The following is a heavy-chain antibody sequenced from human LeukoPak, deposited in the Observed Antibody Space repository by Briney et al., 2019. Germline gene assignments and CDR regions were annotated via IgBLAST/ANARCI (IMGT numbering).Heavy chain of an antibody. V-gene: IGHV1-24*01. D-gene: IGHD1-26*01. J-gene: IGHJ5*02. CDR3: ATEGGSPGGYNWFDP. Sequence: GASVKVSCTVSGYTLTELSMHWVRQAPGKGLEWMGGFDPEDGETIYAQKFQGRVTMTEDTSTDTAYMELSSLRSEDTAVYYCATEGGSPGGYNWFDPWGQGTLVTVSS. CDR2: FDPEDGET. CDR1: GYTLTELS.